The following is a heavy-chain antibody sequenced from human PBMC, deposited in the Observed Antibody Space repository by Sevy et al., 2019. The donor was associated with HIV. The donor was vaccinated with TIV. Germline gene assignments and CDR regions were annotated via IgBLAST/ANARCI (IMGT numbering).Heavy chain of an antibody. J-gene: IGHJ4*02. V-gene: IGHV3-23*01. CDR3: ARAGCTKPHDY. Sequence: GGSLRLSCAASGFIFNLYSMSWVRQTPGKGLEWVATLSFGSGKINPADSVKGRFTMSRDDSKNAVYLQMNNLRVEDTAIYYCARAGCTKPHDYWGQGTLVTVSS. CDR1: GFIFNLYS. D-gene: IGHD2-8*01. CDR2: LSFGSGKI.